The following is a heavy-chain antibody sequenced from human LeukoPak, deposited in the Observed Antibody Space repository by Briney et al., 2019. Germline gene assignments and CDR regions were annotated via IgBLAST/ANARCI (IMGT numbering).Heavy chain of an antibody. CDR1: GFTFSSYA. Sequence: GGSLRLSCAASGFTFSSYAMSWVRQAPGKGLEWVSAMSGSGGSTYYADSVKGRFTISRDNSKNTLYLQMNSLRAEDTAVYYCAKGWMLGELFNCWGQGTLVTVSS. CDR3: AKGWMLGELFNC. V-gene: IGHV3-23*01. D-gene: IGHD3-10*02. CDR2: MSGSGGST. J-gene: IGHJ4*02.